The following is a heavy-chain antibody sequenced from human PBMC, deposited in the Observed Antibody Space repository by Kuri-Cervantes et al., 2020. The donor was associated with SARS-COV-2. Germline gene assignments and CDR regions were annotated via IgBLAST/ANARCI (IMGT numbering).Heavy chain of an antibody. CDR2: ISYDGSNK. CDR1: GFTFTSHA. Sequence: LSLTCAVSGFTFTSHAMHWVRQAPGKGLEWVAVISYDGSNKYYADSVKGRFTISRDNSKNTLYLQMNSLRAEDTAVYYCARDLAGGYGSGSEFDYWGQGTLVTVSS. CDR3: ARDLAGGYGSGSEFDY. D-gene: IGHD3-10*01. V-gene: IGHV3-30-3*01. J-gene: IGHJ4*02.